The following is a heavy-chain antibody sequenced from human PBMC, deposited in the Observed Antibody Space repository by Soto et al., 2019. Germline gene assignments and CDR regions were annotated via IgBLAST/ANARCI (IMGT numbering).Heavy chain of an antibody. CDR3: ARGSYYSGWV. V-gene: IGHV6-1*01. Sequence: SQTLSLPCAISGDSVSSTSTACSWIRQSPSRGLEWLGRTYYRSKWYSDYAVSVKSRITINPDTSKNQFSLQLKSVTPEDTAVYYCARGSYYSGWVWGQGTLVTVSS. D-gene: IGHD6-19*01. J-gene: IGHJ4*02. CDR2: TYYRSKWYS. CDR1: GDSVSSTSTA.